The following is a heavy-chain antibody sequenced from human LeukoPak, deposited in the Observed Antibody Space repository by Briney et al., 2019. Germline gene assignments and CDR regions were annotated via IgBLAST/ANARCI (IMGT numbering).Heavy chain of an antibody. CDR1: GFSLSDYN. Sequence: PGGSLRLSCSASGFSLSDYNIHWVRQAPGKGLEYVSAITADGGATFYADSVKGRFTISRNNFKYTVALQMSSLRLEDTAVYYCAHSPRVTASYPWGQGTLVTVSS. D-gene: IGHD2-21*01. V-gene: IGHV3-64D*08. J-gene: IGHJ5*02. CDR2: ITADGGAT. CDR3: AHSPRVTASYP.